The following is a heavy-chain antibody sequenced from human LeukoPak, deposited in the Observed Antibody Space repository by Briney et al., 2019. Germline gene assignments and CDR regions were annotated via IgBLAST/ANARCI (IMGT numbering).Heavy chain of an antibody. D-gene: IGHD1-26*01. J-gene: IGHJ4*02. V-gene: IGHV1-69*05. CDR1: GYTFTSYA. Sequence: ASVTVSCKASGYTFTSYAISWVRQAPGQGLEWMGRIIPIFGTANYAQKFQGRVTITTDESTSTAYMELSSLRSEDTAVYYCARGPSGSYWVHYFDYWGQGTLVTVSS. CDR3: ARGPSGSYWVHYFDY. CDR2: IIPIFGTA.